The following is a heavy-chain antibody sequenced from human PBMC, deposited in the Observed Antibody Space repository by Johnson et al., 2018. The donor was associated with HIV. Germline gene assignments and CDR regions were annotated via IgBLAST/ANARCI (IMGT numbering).Heavy chain of an antibody. J-gene: IGHJ3*02. CDR2: ISYDGSNK. V-gene: IGHV3-30*04. D-gene: IGHD3-22*01. CDR1: GFTFSSYA. Sequence: QVQLVESGGGVVQPGRSLRLSCAASGFTFSSYAMHWVRQAPGKGLEWVAVISYDGSNKYYADSVKGRFTISRDTSKNTLYLQMNSLRVEDTAVYYCARDLAYDSSWTGAFDIWGQGTMVTVSS. CDR3: ARDLAYDSSWTGAFDI.